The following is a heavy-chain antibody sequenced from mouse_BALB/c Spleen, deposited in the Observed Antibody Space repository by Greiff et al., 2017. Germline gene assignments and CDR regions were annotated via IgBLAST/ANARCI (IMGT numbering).Heavy chain of an antibody. CDR3: ARRYDYDVGYYAMDY. CDR2: INPSTGYT. Sequence: VQLQQSGAELAKPGASVKMSCKASGYTFTSYWMHWVKQRPGQGLEWIGYINPSTGYTEYNQKFKDKATLTADKSSSTAYMQLSSLTSEDSAVYYCARRYDYDVGYYAMDYWGQGTSVTVSS. CDR1: GYTFTSYW. J-gene: IGHJ4*01. D-gene: IGHD2-4*01. V-gene: IGHV1-7*01.